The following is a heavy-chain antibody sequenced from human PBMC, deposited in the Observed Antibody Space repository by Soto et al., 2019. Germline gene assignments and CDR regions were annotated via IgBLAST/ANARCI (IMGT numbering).Heavy chain of an antibody. D-gene: IGHD3-10*01. Sequence: ASVKVSCKASGYTFTSYGISWVRQAPGQGLEWMGWTSAYNGNTNYAQKLQGRVTMTTDTSTSTAYMELRSLRSDDTAVYYCALHYGSGSNYYYYGMDVWGQGTTVTVSS. V-gene: IGHV1-18*01. CDR1: GYTFTSYG. J-gene: IGHJ6*02. CDR2: TSAYNGNT. CDR3: ALHYGSGSNYYYYGMDV.